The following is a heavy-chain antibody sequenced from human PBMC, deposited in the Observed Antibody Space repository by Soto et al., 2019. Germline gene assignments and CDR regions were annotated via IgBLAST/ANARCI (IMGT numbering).Heavy chain of an antibody. J-gene: IGHJ4*02. CDR3: TRAGFYDSSGRIPDY. Sequence: GGSLRLSCTASGFTFGDYAMSWVLQAPGKGREWVGFIRSKAYGGTTEYAASVKGRFTISRDDSKSIAYLQMNSLKTEDTAVYYCTRAGFYDSSGRIPDYWGQGTLVTVSS. CDR2: IRSKAYGGTT. V-gene: IGHV3-49*04. D-gene: IGHD3-22*01. CDR1: GFTFGDYA.